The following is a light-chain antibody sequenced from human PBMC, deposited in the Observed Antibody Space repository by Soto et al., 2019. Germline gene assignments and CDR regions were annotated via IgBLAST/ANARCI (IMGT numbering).Light chain of an antibody. CDR3: QHSYYTPWT. V-gene: IGKV1-39*01. J-gene: IGKJ1*01. Sequence: DIHMTHSPCSLSASLVDRVTITCRASQPISTFLNWYQQKTGRAPKLLIYGASTLHSGVPSRFSGSGSGTDFTLTISSLRPEDFATYYCQHSYYTPWTFGQGTKV. CDR2: GAS. CDR1: QPISTF.